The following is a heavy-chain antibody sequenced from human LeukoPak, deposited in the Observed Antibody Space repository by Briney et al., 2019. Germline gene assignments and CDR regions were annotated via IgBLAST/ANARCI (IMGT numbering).Heavy chain of an antibody. CDR2: ISSNGGST. V-gene: IGHV3-64*01. Sequence: GGSLRLSCAASGFTFSSYAMHWVRQAPGKGLEYVSAISSNGGSTYYANSVKGRFTISRDNSKNTLYLQMGSLRAEDMAVYYCAKGYCSSTSCYGMDVWGQGTTVTVSS. CDR1: GFTFSSYA. J-gene: IGHJ6*02. CDR3: AKGYCSSTSCYGMDV. D-gene: IGHD2-2*01.